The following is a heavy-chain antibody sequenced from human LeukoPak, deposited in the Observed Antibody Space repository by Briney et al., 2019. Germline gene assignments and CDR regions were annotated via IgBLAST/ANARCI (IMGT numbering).Heavy chain of an antibody. CDR2: ISSSGSTI. D-gene: IGHD2-2*02. Sequence: GGSLRLSCAASGFTFSDYYMSWIRQAPGKGLEWVSYISSSGSTIYYADSVKGRFTISRDNAKNSLYLQMNSLRAEDTAVYYCARALFVVVPAAIPLSDWGQGTLVTVSS. CDR3: ARALFVVVPAAIPLSD. V-gene: IGHV3-11*04. CDR1: GFTFSDYY. J-gene: IGHJ4*02.